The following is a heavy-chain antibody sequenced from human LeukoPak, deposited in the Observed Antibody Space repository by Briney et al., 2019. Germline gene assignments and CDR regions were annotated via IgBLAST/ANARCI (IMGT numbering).Heavy chain of an antibody. Sequence: GGSLRLSCAASGFTFSSYGMSWVRQAPGKGLEWVANIKQDGSEKYYVDSVKGRFTISRDNAKNSLYLQMNSLRADDTAVYYCAGGDHRYCSSTSCPFDYWGQGTLVTVSS. CDR2: IKQDGSEK. CDR3: AGGDHRYCSSTSCPFDY. V-gene: IGHV3-7*03. CDR1: GFTFSSYG. J-gene: IGHJ4*02. D-gene: IGHD2-2*01.